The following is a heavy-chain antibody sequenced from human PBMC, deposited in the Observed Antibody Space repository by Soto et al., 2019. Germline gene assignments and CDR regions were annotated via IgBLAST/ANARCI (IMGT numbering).Heavy chain of an antibody. CDR1: GFTFDDYA. J-gene: IGHJ4*02. CDR3: AKSRAQEVATIFDY. D-gene: IGHD5-12*01. V-gene: IGHV3-9*01. CDR2: ISWNSGSI. Sequence: EVQLVESGGGLVQPGRSLRLSCAASGFTFDDYAMHWVRQAPGKGLEWVSGISWNSGSIGYADSVKGRLTISRDNAKNSLYLQMNSLRAEDTALYYCAKSRAQEVATIFDYWGQGTLVTVSS.